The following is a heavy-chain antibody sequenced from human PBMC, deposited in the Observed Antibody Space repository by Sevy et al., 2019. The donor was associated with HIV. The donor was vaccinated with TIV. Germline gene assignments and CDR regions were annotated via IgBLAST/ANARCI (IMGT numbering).Heavy chain of an antibody. CDR2: ISGSGGST. D-gene: IGHD1-26*01. CDR3: AKRVGATGGVFDY. Sequence: GGSLRLSCAASGVTFNNYAMSWVRQAPGKGLEWVAVISGSGGSTNYADAAKGRFTMSRDNSKNPMYLQMNSLRAEDTAVYYCAKRVGATGGVFDYWGQGTLVTVSS. J-gene: IGHJ4*02. V-gene: IGHV3-23*01. CDR1: GVTFNNYA.